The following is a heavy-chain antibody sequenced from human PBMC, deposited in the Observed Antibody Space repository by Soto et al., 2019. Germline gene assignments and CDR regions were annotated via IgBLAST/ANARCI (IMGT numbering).Heavy chain of an antibody. Sequence: EVQLLESGGGLVQPGGSLRLSCAASGFTFSTYAMSWVRQAPGKGLEWVGVIIGSGDDTYYADSVKGRFTISRDNSKNTLYLQMNSLRAEDTAVYYCQSYCSGGSCYRTNAFAFWGQGTVVTVSS. J-gene: IGHJ3*01. CDR2: IIGSGDDT. CDR1: GFTFSTYA. D-gene: IGHD2-15*01. CDR3: QSYCSGGSCYRTNAFAF. V-gene: IGHV3-23*01.